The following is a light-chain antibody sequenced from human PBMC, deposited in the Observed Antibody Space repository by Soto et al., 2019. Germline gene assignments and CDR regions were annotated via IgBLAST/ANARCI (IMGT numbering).Light chain of an antibody. Sequence: DIHMTQSPSTLSASVGHIFTITCRASQSISRWLAWYQQKPGKAPKLLIYDASNLESGVPSRFSGSASGTDFPLTISSMKPDDFATYYCQQYYSYWTFGQGTKVDIK. V-gene: IGKV1-5*01. CDR1: QSISRW. J-gene: IGKJ1*01. CDR3: QQYYSYWT. CDR2: DAS.